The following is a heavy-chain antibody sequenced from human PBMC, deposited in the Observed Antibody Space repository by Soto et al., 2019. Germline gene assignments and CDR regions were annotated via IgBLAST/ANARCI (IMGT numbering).Heavy chain of an antibody. CDR1: GFTFSSYW. V-gene: IGHV3-74*01. Sequence: EVQLVESGGGLVQPGGSLRLSCAASGFTFSSYWMHWVRQAPGKGLVWVSRINSDGSATSYADSVKGRFTISRDNAKNTLYLQMNSLRAEDTAVYYCARGGSLNWYFDLWGRGTLVTVAS. J-gene: IGHJ2*01. D-gene: IGHD1-26*01. CDR2: INSDGSAT. CDR3: ARGGSLNWYFDL.